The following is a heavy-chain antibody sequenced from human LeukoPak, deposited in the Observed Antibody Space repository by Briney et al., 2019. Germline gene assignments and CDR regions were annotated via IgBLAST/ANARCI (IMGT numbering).Heavy chain of an antibody. J-gene: IGHJ4*02. D-gene: IGHD5-24*01. V-gene: IGHV3-30*04. Sequence: GGSLRLSCAASGFTFSSYAMHWVRQAPGKGLEWVAVISYDGSNKYYADSVKGRFTISRDNSKNTLYLQMNSLRAEDTAVYYCAREGWPRHFDYWGQGTLVTVSS. CDR2: ISYDGSNK. CDR1: GFTFSSYA. CDR3: AREGWPRHFDY.